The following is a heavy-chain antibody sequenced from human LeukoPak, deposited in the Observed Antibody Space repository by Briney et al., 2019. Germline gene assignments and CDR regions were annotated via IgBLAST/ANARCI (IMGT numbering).Heavy chain of an antibody. Sequence: GGSLRLSCAASGFTVSSNYMSWVRQAPGKGLEWVSVIYSGGSTYYADSVKGRFTISRDNSKNTLYLQMNSLRVEDTAVYYCAKDKSPYNGSYQDYWGQGTLVTVSS. CDR3: AKDKSPYNGSYQDY. V-gene: IGHV3-53*01. CDR1: GFTVSSNY. D-gene: IGHD1-26*01. J-gene: IGHJ4*02. CDR2: IYSGGST.